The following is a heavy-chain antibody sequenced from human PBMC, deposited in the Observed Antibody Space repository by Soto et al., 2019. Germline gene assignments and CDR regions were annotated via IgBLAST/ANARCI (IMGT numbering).Heavy chain of an antibody. V-gene: IGHV3-49*03. J-gene: IGHJ4*02. D-gene: IGHD2-2*01. Sequence: GGSLRLSCTASGFTFGDYAMSWFRQAPGKGLEWVGFIRSKAYGGTTEYAASVKGRFTISKDDSKSIAYLQMNSLKTEDTDVYYCTRDNTKYQLLFGGTFDYWGQGTLVTVSS. CDR3: TRDNTKYQLLFGGTFDY. CDR1: GFTFGDYA. CDR2: IRSKAYGGTT.